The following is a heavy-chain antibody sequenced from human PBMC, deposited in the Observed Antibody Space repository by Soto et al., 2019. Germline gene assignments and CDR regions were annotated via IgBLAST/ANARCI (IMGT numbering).Heavy chain of an antibody. CDR2: ISYSGST. CDR1: GYSISSSNW. V-gene: IGHV4-28*01. Sequence: QVQLQESGPGLVKPSDTLSLTCAVSGYSISSSNWWGWIRQPPGKGLEWIGYISYSGSTYYNPTLKSRVTMPVDTSNNRFALKLNSVTVVDTAVYYCARKPPGTGEFDYWGQGTLVTVSS. J-gene: IGHJ4*02. D-gene: IGHD3-16*01. CDR3: ARKPPGTGEFDY.